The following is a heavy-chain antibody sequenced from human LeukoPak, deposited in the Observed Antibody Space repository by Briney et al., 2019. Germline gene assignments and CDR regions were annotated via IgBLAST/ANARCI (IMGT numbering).Heavy chain of an antibody. CDR2: IIPILGIA. Sequence: ASVKVSCKASGGTFSSYAISWVRQAPGQGLEWMGRIIPILGIANYAQKFQGRATITADKSTSTAYMELSSLRSEDTAVYYCARIRLVDGYNWSEDDYWGQGTLVTVSS. CDR3: ARIRLVDGYNWSEDDY. V-gene: IGHV1-69*04. J-gene: IGHJ4*02. CDR1: GGTFSSYA. D-gene: IGHD5-24*01.